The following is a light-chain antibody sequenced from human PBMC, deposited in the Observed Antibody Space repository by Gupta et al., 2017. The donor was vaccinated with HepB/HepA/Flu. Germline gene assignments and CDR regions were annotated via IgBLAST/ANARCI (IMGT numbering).Light chain of an antibody. J-gene: IGKJ1*01. CDR3: QQYANSHT. Sequence: EIVLTQSPGTVSLSPGEGATLSCRASRTVTNDYLAWYLQKPGQAPRLLIYGASNSATGNTDRFSGSGALRAFTLTSSVLEPEAFAVYCRQQYANSHTFGQGTRVDIK. CDR2: GAS. CDR1: RTVTNDY. V-gene: IGKV3-20*01.